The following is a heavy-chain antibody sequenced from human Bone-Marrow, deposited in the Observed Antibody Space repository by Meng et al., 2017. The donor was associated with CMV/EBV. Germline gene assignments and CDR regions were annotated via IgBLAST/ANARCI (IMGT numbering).Heavy chain of an antibody. CDR2: IKSKTDGGTT. Sequence: GGSLRLSCAASGFTFSNAWMSWVRQAPGKGLEWVGRIKSKTDGGTTDYAAPVKGRFTISRDDSKNTLYLQMNSLKTEDTAVYYCTTGSKPRVTMVRGVAYCGQGTLVTVSS. D-gene: IGHD3-10*01. V-gene: IGHV3-15*01. CDR3: TTGSKPRVTMVRGVAY. J-gene: IGHJ4*02. CDR1: GFTFSNAW.